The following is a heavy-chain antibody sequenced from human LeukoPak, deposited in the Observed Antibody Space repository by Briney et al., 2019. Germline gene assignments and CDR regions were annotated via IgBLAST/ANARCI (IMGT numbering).Heavy chain of an antibody. CDR3: ARDYPRAGTKWFDP. CDR2: IKQDGSEK. CDR1: GFTFSSYW. J-gene: IGHJ5*02. Sequence: GGSLRLSCAASGFTFSSYWMSWVRQAPGKGLEWVANIKQDGSEKYYVDSVKGRFTISRDNAKNSLYLQMNSLRAEDTAVYYCARDYPRAGTKWFDPWGQGTLVTVPS. V-gene: IGHV3-7*01. D-gene: IGHD6-19*01.